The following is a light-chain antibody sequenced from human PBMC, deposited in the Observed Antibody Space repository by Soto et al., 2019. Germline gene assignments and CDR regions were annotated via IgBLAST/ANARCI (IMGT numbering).Light chain of an antibody. CDR2: VAS. CDR1: QGISNY. J-gene: IGKJ1*01. CDR3: QKYNTAPWT. Sequence: DIQMTQSPSPLSASVCYRVTITCRASQGISNYLAWYQQQPGKVPKLHIYVASNFQAGVPSRFSGSGSGTDFTHIISSRQPEDVATYYCQKYNTAPWTFGQGPTVEIK. V-gene: IGKV1-27*01.